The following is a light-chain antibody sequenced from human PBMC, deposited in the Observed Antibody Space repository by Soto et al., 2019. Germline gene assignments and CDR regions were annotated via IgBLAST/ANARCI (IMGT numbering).Light chain of an antibody. J-gene: IGKJ4*01. CDR3: QHYVTSPLT. CDR1: QSVSATY. Sequence: EIVLTQPPGTLSLSPGERATLSCRASQSVSATYLAWYQQKPGQAPRLLIYAASSRATGVPDRFSGSGSGTDFTLTISRLEPEDLAVYYCQHYVTSPLTFGGGTKVDIK. V-gene: IGKV3-20*01. CDR2: AAS.